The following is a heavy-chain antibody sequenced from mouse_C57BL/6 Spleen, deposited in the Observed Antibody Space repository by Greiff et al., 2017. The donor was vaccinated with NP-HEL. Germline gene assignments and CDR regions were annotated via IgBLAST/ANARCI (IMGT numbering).Heavy chain of an antibody. CDR1: GYTFTSYW. V-gene: IGHV1-72*01. Sequence: QVQLQQPGAGLVKPGASVKLSCKASGYTFTSYWMHWVKQRPGRGLEWIGRINPNSGGTKYNEKFKSKATLAVDKPSSTAYLQISSLTSEDSAVYYCARGDLYFDYWGQGTTLTVSS. CDR3: ARGDLYFDY. CDR2: INPNSGGT. J-gene: IGHJ2*01.